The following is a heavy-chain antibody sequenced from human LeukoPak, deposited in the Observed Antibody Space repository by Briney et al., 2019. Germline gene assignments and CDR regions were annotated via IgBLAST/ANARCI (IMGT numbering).Heavy chain of an antibody. D-gene: IGHD3-22*01. Sequence: GGSLRLSCVASGFTFDYYGMTWVRQAPGKGLEWVSGINWNGDSTDYADSVKGRFTVSRDNGQNFLYLHMNSLRAEGTALYYCARDRYYDTSDFLDYWGQGTLVTVSS. CDR3: ARDRYYDTSDFLDY. CDR2: INWNGDST. J-gene: IGHJ4*02. V-gene: IGHV3-20*04. CDR1: GFTFDYYG.